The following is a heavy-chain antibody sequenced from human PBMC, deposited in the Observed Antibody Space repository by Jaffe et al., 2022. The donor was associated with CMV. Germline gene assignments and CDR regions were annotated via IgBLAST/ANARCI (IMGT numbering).Heavy chain of an antibody. V-gene: IGHV4-39*01. D-gene: IGHD5-12*01. J-gene: IGHJ6*03. CDR1: GGSISSSSYY. CDR3: ARHPRERFGGYDNSPYMDV. CDR2: IYYSGST. Sequence: QLQLQESGPGLVKPSETLSLTCTVSGGSISSSSYYWGWIRQPPGKGLEWIGSIYYSGSTYYNPSLKSRVTISVDTSKNQFSLKLSSVTAADTAVYYCARHPRERFGGYDNSPYMDVWGKGTTVTVSS.